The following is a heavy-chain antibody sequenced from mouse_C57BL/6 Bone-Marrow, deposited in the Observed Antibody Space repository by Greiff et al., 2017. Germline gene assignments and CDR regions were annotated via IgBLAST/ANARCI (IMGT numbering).Heavy chain of an antibody. Sequence: DVKLQESGGGLVKPGGSLKLSCAASGFTFSDYGMHWVRQAPEKGLEWVAYISSGSSTIYYADTVKGRFTISRDNAKNTLFLQITSLRAEDTAMYCCARGRRGFAYWGQGTLVTVAA. CDR1: GFTFSDYG. J-gene: IGHJ3*01. V-gene: IGHV5-17*01. CDR2: ISSGSSTI. CDR3: ARGRRGFAY.